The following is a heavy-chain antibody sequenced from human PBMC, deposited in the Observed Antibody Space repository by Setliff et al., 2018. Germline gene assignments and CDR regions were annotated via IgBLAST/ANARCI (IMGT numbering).Heavy chain of an antibody. J-gene: IGHJ4*02. CDR3: AKPFYSYGSYFDY. D-gene: IGHD5-18*01. Sequence: QPPGQGLEWIGLIYDTGSTYYNPSLKSRVTISVDASKNQFSLKLSSVTAADTAVYFCAKPFYSYGSYFDYWGQGILVTVSS. V-gene: IGHV4-39*01. CDR2: IYDTGST.